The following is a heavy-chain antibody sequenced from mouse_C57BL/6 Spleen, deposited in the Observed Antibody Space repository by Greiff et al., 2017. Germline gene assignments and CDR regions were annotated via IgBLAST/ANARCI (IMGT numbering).Heavy chain of an antibody. CDR1: GYTFTDYY. J-gene: IGHJ4*01. Sequence: VQLKQSGPELVKPGASVKISCKASGYTFTDYYMNWVKQSHGKSLEWIGDINPNNGGTSYNQKFKGKATLTVDKSSSTAYMELRSLTSEDSAVYYCARRMGRGAMDYWGQGTSVTVSS. CDR3: ARRMGRGAMDY. CDR2: INPNNGGT. V-gene: IGHV1-26*01. D-gene: IGHD4-1*01.